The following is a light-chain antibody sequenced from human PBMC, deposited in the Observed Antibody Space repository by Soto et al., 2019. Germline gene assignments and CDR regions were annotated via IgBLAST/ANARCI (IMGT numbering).Light chain of an antibody. Sequence: QSVLTQPRSVSGSPGQSVTISCTGTSSDVGGYNYVSWYQQHQGKAPKLMIYDVSKRPSGVPDRFSGSKSGNTASLTISGLQAEDEADYYCCSYAVSYTIYVFGTGTKLTVL. V-gene: IGLV2-11*01. J-gene: IGLJ1*01. CDR2: DVS. CDR3: CSYAVSYTIYV. CDR1: SSDVGGYNY.